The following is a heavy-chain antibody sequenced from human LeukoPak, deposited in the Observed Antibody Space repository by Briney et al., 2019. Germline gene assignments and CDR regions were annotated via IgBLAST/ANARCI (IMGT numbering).Heavy chain of an antibody. CDR1: GGSISSGSYY. CDR3: ARDKNHPYYDFWSGNYAFDI. CDR2: IYTSGST. D-gene: IGHD3-3*01. Sequence: SETLSLTCTVSGGSISSGSYYWSWIRQPAGKGLEWIGLIYTSGSTNYNPSLKSRVTMSVDTSKNQFSLKLSSVTAADTAVYYCARDKNHPYYDFWSGNYAFDIWGQGTMVTVSS. V-gene: IGHV4-61*02. J-gene: IGHJ3*02.